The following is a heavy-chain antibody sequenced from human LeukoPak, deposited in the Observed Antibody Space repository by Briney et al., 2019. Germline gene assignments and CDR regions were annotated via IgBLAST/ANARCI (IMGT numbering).Heavy chain of an antibody. CDR3: ARDGSSRSFQY. D-gene: IGHD6-13*01. CDR1: GESFSGYY. J-gene: IGHJ1*01. Sequence: SETLSLTCAVYGESFSGYYWSWIRQPPGKGLEWIGCFYDSGSTNYNPSLKSRVTISVDTSKNHFSLKLNSVTAADTAVYYCARDGSSRSFQYWGQGTLVTVSS. V-gene: IGHV4-59*01. CDR2: FYDSGST.